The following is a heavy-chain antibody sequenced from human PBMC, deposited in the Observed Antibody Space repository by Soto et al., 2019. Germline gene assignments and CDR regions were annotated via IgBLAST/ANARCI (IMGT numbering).Heavy chain of an antibody. D-gene: IGHD5-18*01. Sequence: EVQLVESGGGLVQPGGSLKLSCAASGFTFSDSAMHWVRQASGKGLDGVGRIRNKGNNYATAYTASVKGRFTISRDDSKNTVYLQMNGLKIDDTAVYYCTSRRDWTAVDPLDYWGQGTLVTVSS. J-gene: IGHJ4*02. CDR1: GFTFSDSA. CDR3: TSRRDWTAVDPLDY. V-gene: IGHV3-73*02. CDR2: IRNKGNNYAT.